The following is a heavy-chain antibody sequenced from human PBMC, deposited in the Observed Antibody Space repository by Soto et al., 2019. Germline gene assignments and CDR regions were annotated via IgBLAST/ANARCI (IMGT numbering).Heavy chain of an antibody. CDR1: GGSISSSSYY. Sequence: QLQLQESGPGLVKPSETLSLTCTVSGGSISSSSYYWGWIRQPPGKGLEWIGSIYYSGSTYYNPSLKSRVTISVDTSKNQFSLKLSSVTAADTAVYYCASPPPDGDPLGAHFDYWGQGTLVTVSS. D-gene: IGHD4-17*01. CDR2: IYYSGST. J-gene: IGHJ4*02. CDR3: ASPPPDGDPLGAHFDY. V-gene: IGHV4-39*01.